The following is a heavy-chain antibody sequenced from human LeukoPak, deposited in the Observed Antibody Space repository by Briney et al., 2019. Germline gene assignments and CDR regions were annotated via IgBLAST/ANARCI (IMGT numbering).Heavy chain of an antibody. J-gene: IGHJ4*02. Sequence: PSETLSLTCTVSGGSISSYYWSWIRQPPGKGLEWIGYIYYSGSTNYNPSLKSRVTISEDTSKNQFSLKLSSVNAADTAAYYCARGRDSSSWYFLYWGQGNLVTVSS. CDR3: ARGRDSSSWYFLY. CDR1: GGSISSYY. D-gene: IGHD6-13*01. CDR2: IYYSGST. V-gene: IGHV4-59*01.